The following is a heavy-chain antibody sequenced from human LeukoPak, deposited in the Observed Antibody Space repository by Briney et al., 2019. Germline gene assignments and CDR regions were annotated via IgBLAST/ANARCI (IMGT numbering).Heavy chain of an antibody. CDR1: GFTFSSYS. CDR3: ARGGGNYYDSSGQDFDY. CDR2: ISSSSSYI. J-gene: IGHJ4*02. Sequence: GGSLRLSCAASGFTFSSYSMNWVRQAPGKGLEWVSSISSSSSYIYYADSVKGRFTISRDNAKNSLYLQMNSLRAEDTAVYYCARGGGNYYDSSGQDFDYWGQGTLVIVSS. V-gene: IGHV3-21*01. D-gene: IGHD3-22*01.